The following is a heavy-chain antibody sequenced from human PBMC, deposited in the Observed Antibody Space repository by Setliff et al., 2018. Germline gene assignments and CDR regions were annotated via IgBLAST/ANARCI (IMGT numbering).Heavy chain of an antibody. V-gene: IGHV1-69*15. CDR3: ARELRSPYWHIDL. J-gene: IGHJ4*02. D-gene: IGHD2-15*01. CDR1: GGTFSSDA. CDR2: FIPVLRKV. Sequence: SVKVSCKASGGTFSSDAITWVRQAPGQGLEWMGRFIPVLRKVNYAQGFQGRVTITADDLGLSRLRSEDTAIYYCARELRSPYWHIDLWGQGTLVTVSS.